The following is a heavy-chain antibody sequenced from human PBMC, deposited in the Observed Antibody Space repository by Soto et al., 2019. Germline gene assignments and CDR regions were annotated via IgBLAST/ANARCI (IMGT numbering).Heavy chain of an antibody. CDR3: ARGRASGSYYLLDY. CDR1: GNTFTSYD. V-gene: IGHV1-8*01. J-gene: IGHJ4*02. D-gene: IGHD3-10*01. CDR2: INPNSGNI. Sequence: QVQLVQSGAEVKKPGASVKVSCKASGNTFTSYDINWVRQATGHGLEWMGWINPNSGNIGCAQKFQGRVTMTRDTAIRTAYMEVSRLRSDDTAVYYCARGRASGSYYLLDYWGQGTLVTVSS.